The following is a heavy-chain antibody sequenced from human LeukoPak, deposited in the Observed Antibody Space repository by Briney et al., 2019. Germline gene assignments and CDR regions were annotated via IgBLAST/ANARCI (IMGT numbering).Heavy chain of an antibody. CDR1: GFTFSHHG. Sequence: GGSLRLSCAASGFTFSHHGMNWVRQAPGKGLEWVSGVGPSGARTYYADSVRGRFTISRDNSKSTLSLQMNSLRAEDTAIYYCATYRQVLLPFESWGQGTLVTVSS. CDR3: ATYRQVLLPFES. D-gene: IGHD2-8*02. CDR2: VGPSGART. V-gene: IGHV3-23*01. J-gene: IGHJ4*02.